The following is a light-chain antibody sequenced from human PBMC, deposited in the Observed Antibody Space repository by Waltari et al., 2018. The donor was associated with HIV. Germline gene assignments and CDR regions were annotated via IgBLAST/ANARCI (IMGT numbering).Light chain of an antibody. CDR1: SYNIGSNT. CDR2: SNN. Sequence: QSVLTQPPSASGTPGQRVTISCFESSYNIGSNTVNWYQQLPGTAPKLLIYSNNQRPSGVPDRFSGSKSGTSASLAISGLQSEDEADYYCAAWDDSLNGVVFGGGTKLTVL. CDR3: AAWDDSLNGVV. V-gene: IGLV1-44*01. J-gene: IGLJ2*01.